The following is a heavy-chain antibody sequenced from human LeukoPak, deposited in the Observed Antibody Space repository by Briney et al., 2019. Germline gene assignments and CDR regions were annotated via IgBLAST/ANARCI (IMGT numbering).Heavy chain of an antibody. D-gene: IGHD3-22*01. CDR1: GFTVSSNY. J-gene: IGHJ6*02. CDR3: ARASDRYGMDV. CDR2: NSSGSSYI. Sequence: MAGGSLRLSCAASGFTVSSNYMSWVRQAPGKGLEWVSSNSSGSSYIYYADSVKGRFTISRDNAKNSLYLQMNSLRADDTAVYYCARASDRYGMDVWGQGTTVTVSS. V-gene: IGHV3-21*01.